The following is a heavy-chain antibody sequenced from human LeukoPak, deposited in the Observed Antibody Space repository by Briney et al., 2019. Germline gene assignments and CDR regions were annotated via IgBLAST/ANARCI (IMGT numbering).Heavy chain of an antibody. V-gene: IGHV4-59*01. J-gene: IGHJ6*02. Sequence: SETLSLTCTVSGGSITDYYWGWIRQPPGKGLEWIGYDYYSGSSNYNPSLKSRVTISLDTSKNQFSLKMSSVTAADTAVYYCARESAAGGYHYGMDVWGQGTTVTVSS. CDR2: DYYSGSS. CDR3: ARESAAGGYHYGMDV. D-gene: IGHD6-25*01. CDR1: GGSITDYY.